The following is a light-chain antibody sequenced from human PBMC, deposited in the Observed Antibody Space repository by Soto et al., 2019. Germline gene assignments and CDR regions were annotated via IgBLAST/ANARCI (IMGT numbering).Light chain of an antibody. J-gene: IGKJ5*01. CDR1: QSVSSSY. V-gene: IGKV3-20*01. Sequence: EIVLTQSPGTLSLSPGERATLSCRASQSVSSSYLAWYQQKPGQAPRLLIYGASSRATGIPDRFSGSGSGTYFTLTISRLEAEDFGVYYCQQYGSSPSTFGQGTRLEIK. CDR3: QQYGSSPST. CDR2: GAS.